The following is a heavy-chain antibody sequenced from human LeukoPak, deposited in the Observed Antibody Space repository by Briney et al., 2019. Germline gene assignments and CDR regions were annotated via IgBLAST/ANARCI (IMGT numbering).Heavy chain of an antibody. CDR2: IYPGDSDT. CDR1: GYIFTNNW. Sequence: GESLKISCKGSGYIFTNNWIGWVRQMPWKGLEWMGIIYPGDSDTRYSPSFEGQVTISVDKSISTAYLQWSSLKASDTAMYYCARQTRDGSGSRGYSFDFWGQGTLVTVSS. D-gene: IGHD3-10*01. CDR3: ARQTRDGSGSRGYSFDF. J-gene: IGHJ4*02. V-gene: IGHV5-51*01.